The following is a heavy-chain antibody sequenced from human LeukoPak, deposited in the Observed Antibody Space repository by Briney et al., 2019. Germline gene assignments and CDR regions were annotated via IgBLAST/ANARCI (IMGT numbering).Heavy chain of an antibody. J-gene: IGHJ4*02. V-gene: IGHV3-23*01. CDR2: ISGSGGST. D-gene: IGHD3-3*01. CDR3: ASKKPRVAPIDY. Sequence: PSGGSLRLSCAASGFTFSSYAMSWVRQAPGKGLEWVSAISGSGGSTYYADSVKGRFTISRDNSKNSLFLQMNNLRAEDTAIYYCASKKPRVAPIDYWGQGTLVTVSS. CDR1: GFTFSSYA.